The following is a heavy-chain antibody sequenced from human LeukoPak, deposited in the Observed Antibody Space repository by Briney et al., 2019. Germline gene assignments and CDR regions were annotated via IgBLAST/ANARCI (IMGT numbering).Heavy chain of an antibody. CDR3: ATRLSSSSPFDY. CDR2: IYYSGST. V-gene: IGHV4-39*01. Sequence: PSETLSLTCTVSGGSISSSSYYWGWIRQPPGKGLEWIGSIYYSGSTYYNPSLKSRVTISVDTSKNQFSLKLSSVTAADTAVYYCATRLSSSSPFDYWGQGTLVTVSS. J-gene: IGHJ4*02. CDR1: GGSISSSSYY. D-gene: IGHD6-6*01.